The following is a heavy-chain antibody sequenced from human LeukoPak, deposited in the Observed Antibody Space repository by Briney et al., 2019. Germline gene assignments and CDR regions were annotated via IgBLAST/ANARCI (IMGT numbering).Heavy chain of an antibody. CDR2: IHYSGST. Sequence: SETLSLTCTVSGASISSYYWSWIRQPPGKGLEWIGKIHYSGSTNYNLSLKSRVTISVDTSKNQFSLKLSSVTAADTAVYYCARRAGSGWSINWFDPWGQGTLITVSS. CDR1: GASISSYY. V-gene: IGHV4-59*08. CDR3: ARRAGSGWSINWFDP. J-gene: IGHJ5*02. D-gene: IGHD6-19*01.